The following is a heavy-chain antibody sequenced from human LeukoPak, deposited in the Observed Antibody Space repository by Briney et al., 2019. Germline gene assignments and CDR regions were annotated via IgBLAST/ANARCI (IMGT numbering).Heavy chain of an antibody. CDR1: GGSISSYY. V-gene: IGHV4-59*12. D-gene: IGHD6-13*01. Sequence: ASETLSLTCTVSGGSISSYYWSWIRQPPGKGLEWIGSIYHNGSTYYNPSLKSRVTMSVDTSKNQFSLKLSSVAAADTAVYYCARERQQLVLGYYYMDVWGKGTTVTISS. CDR2: IYHNGST. CDR3: ARERQQLVLGYYYMDV. J-gene: IGHJ6*03.